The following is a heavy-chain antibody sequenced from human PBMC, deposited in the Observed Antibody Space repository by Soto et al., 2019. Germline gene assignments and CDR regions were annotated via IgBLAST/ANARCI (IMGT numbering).Heavy chain of an antibody. CDR1: GFTFYDYG. D-gene: IGHD4-17*01. V-gene: IGHV3-20*04. CDR3: AKQMTTVTDRNH. J-gene: IGHJ5*02. CDR2: ISGSGGST. Sequence: GGSLRLSCAASGFTFYDYGMSWVRQAPGKGLEWVSGISGSGGSTGYADSVKGRFTISRDNSKNTLYLQMNSLRAEDTAVYYCAKQMTTVTDRNHWGQGTLVTVSS.